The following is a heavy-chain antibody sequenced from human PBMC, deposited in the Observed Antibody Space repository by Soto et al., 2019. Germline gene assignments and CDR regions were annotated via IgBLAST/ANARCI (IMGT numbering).Heavy chain of an antibody. Sequence: GGSLRLSCAASGFTFSTYAMSWVRQAPGKGLAWVSSISGSGGNTYYAGSVEGRFTISRDNSKDTLYLQMDSLRAEDTAIYYCAKDRGTANCLWYFDLWGRGTLVTVSS. J-gene: IGHJ2*01. CDR2: ISGSGGNT. V-gene: IGHV3-23*01. D-gene: IGHD5-18*01. CDR1: GFTFSTYA. CDR3: AKDRGTANCLWYFDL.